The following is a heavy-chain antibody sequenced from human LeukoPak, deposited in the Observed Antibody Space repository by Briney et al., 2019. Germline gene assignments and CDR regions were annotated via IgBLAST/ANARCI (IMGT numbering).Heavy chain of an antibody. CDR1: GYTFTSYY. D-gene: IGHD3-10*01. J-gene: IGHJ3*02. CDR3: VRDPLSITMVRGVIQPNDAFDI. Sequence: ASVKVSCKASGYTFTSYYMHWVRQAPGQGLEWMGIINPSGGSTSYAQKFQGRVTMTRDTSTSTVYMELSSLRSEDTAVYYCVRDPLSITMVRGVIQPNDAFDIWGQGTMVTVSS. V-gene: IGHV1-46*01. CDR2: INPSGGST.